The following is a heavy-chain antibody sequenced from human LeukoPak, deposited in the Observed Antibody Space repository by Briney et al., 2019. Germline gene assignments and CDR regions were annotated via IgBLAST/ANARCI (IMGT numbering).Heavy chain of an antibody. Sequence: PGGSLRLSCADSGFTFSSHWMSWVRQAPGKGLEWVANIKQDGSKKHYVDSVKGRFTISRDNAKNSLYLQMNSLRAEDTAVYYCARGETSYGKWGQGTLVTVSS. D-gene: IGHD1-14*01. V-gene: IGHV3-7*03. J-gene: IGHJ4*02. CDR1: GFTFSSHW. CDR3: ARGETSYGK. CDR2: IKQDGSKK.